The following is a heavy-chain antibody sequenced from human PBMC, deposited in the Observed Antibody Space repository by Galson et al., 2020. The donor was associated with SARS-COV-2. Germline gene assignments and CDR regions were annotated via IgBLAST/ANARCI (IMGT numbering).Heavy chain of an antibody. CDR1: GFTFSDYY. CDR3: ARDMKEYSSGRLMGGPAYYYYYGMDV. V-gene: IGHV3-11*01. Sequence: NSGGSLRLSCAASGFTFSDYYMSWIRQAPGKGLEWVSYISSSGSTIYYADSVKGRFTISRDNAKNSLYLQMNSLRAEDTAVYYCARDMKEYSSGRLMGGPAYYYYYGMDVWGQGTTVTVSS. J-gene: IGHJ6*02. D-gene: IGHD6-19*01. CDR2: ISSSGSTI.